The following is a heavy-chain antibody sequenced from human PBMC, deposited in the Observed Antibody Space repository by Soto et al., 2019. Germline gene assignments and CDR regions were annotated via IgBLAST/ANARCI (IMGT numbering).Heavy chain of an antibody. CDR2: MYNSGNY. Sequence: SETLSLTCTVSGGSVSRGSYYWSLIRQPPGKGLEWIGYMYNSGNYDYNPSLKSRVTISVDTSKNQFSLKLNSVTAADTAVYYCACGSSASAYIDYWGQGTLVTVSS. CDR3: ACGSSASAYIDY. J-gene: IGHJ4*02. V-gene: IGHV4-61*01. D-gene: IGHD6-13*01. CDR1: GGSVSRGSYY.